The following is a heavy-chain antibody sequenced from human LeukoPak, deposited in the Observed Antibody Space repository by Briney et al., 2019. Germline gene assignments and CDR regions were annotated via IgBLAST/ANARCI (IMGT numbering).Heavy chain of an antibody. CDR3: ARHLKDCGGDCYSGAFDI. D-gene: IGHD2-21*02. J-gene: IGHJ3*02. Sequence: GGTLRLSCAASGFIFSSYGMSWVRQAPGKGLEWVSAISGSGGSTYYADSVKGRFTISRDNSKNTLYLQMNSLRAEDTAVYYCARHLKDCGGDCYSGAFDIWGQGTMVTVSS. V-gene: IGHV3-23*01. CDR2: ISGSGGST. CDR1: GFIFSSYG.